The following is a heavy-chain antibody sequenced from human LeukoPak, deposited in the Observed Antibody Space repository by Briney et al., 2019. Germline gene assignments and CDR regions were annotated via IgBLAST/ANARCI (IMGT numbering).Heavy chain of an antibody. CDR1: GFTFSSYS. CDR3: ASVVPLTTVTTFDY. J-gene: IGHJ4*02. Sequence: GGSLRLSCAASGFTFSSYSMNWVRQAPGKGLEWVSYISSSSSTIYYADSVKGRFTISRDNAKNSLYPQMNSLRAEDTAVYYCASVVPLTTVTTFDYWGQGTLVTVSS. V-gene: IGHV3-48*04. CDR2: ISSSSSTI. D-gene: IGHD4-17*01.